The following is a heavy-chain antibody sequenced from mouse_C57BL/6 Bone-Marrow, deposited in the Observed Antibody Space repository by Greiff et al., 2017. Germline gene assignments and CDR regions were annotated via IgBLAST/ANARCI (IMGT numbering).Heavy chain of an antibody. CDR2: IYPGDGDT. V-gene: IGHV1-80*01. CDR3: ARGGRLLAWFAY. Sequence: QVQLKQPGAELVKPGASVKLSCKASGYTFTSYWMHWVKQRPGQGLEWIGQIYPGDGDTNYNGKFKGKATLTADKSSSTAYMQLSSLTSEDSAVYFCARGGRLLAWFAYWGQGTLVTVSA. J-gene: IGHJ3*01. D-gene: IGHD2-3*01. CDR1: GYTFTSYW.